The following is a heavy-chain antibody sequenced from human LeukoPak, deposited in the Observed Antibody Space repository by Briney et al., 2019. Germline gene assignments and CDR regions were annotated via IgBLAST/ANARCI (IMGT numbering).Heavy chain of an antibody. CDR1: GFTISDYW. CDR3: AKDAARIAVAGGGPLVPYYFDY. J-gene: IGHJ4*02. V-gene: IGHV3-7*01. CDR2: INQDGSEK. Sequence: PGGSLRLSCAASGFTISDYWMGWVRQAPGKGLEWVANINQDGSEKHCVDSVKGRFTISRDNAKNSLFLQMNSLRAEDTAVYYCAKDAARIAVAGGGPLVPYYFDYWGQGTLVTVSS. D-gene: IGHD6-19*01.